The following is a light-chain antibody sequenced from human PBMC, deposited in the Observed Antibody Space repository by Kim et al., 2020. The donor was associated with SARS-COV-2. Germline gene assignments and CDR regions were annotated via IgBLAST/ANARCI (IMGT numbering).Light chain of an antibody. CDR1: SSDVGHYNS. J-gene: IGLJ3*02. V-gene: IGLV2-14*01. CDR3: NSYTSSSTWV. CDR2: DVT. Sequence: QSALTQPASVSGSPGQSITISCTGTSSDVGHYNSVSWYQQHPGKAPKLMIYDVTKRPSGVSIRFSGSKSGNTASLTISGLQAEDEADYYCNSYTSSSTWVFGGGTQLTVL.